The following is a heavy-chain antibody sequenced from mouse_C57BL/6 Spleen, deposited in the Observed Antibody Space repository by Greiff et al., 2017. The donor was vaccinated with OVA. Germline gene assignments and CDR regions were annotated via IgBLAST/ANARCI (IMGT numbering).Heavy chain of an antibody. Sequence: EVQLQQSGPGLVKHSQSLSLTCSVTGYSITSGYYWNWIRQFPGNKLEGMGYISYDGSNKYNPSLQNRISITRDTSKNQFFLKLNSVTTEDTTTLYCARDRVQLGLDYWGQGTTLTVAS. D-gene: IGHD4-1*02. V-gene: IGHV3-6*01. CDR2: ISYDGSN. CDR3: ARDRVQLGLDY. CDR1: GYSITSGYY. J-gene: IGHJ2*01.